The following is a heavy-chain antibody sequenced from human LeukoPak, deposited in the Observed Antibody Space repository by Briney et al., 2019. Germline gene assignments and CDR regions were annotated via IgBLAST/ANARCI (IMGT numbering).Heavy chain of an antibody. J-gene: IGHJ4*01. CDR1: GFTFSDSW. V-gene: IGHV3-15*01. CDR3: TTDLPRSTSCSHDY. Sequence: GGSLRLSCAASGFTFSDSWMLWLRQAPGMGLEWVGRIKRDIDGGTTDYAAPVKGRFTITRDDSRNTLYLQMNSLKTADTAVYYCTTDLPRSTSCSHDYWGHGTQVTVSS. CDR2: IKRDIDGGTT. D-gene: IGHD2/OR15-2a*01.